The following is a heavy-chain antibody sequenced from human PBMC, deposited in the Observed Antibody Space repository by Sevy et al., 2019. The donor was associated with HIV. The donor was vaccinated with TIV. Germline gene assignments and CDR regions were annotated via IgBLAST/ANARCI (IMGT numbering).Heavy chain of an antibody. CDR3: AKDSSVGVTPYVFDI. Sequence: GGSLRLSCAASGFTFSSYVMSWVRQAPGEGLEWVSGISGSGESTFYADSVKGRFTISRDNSKNTLYLQMNSLRAEDMAVYYCAKDSSVGVTPYVFDIWGQGTMVTVSS. D-gene: IGHD1-26*01. J-gene: IGHJ3*02. CDR1: GFTFSSYV. CDR2: ISGSGEST. V-gene: IGHV3-23*01.